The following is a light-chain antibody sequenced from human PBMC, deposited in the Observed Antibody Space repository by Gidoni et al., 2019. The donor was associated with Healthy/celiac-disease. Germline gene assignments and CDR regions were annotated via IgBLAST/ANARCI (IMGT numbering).Light chain of an antibody. CDR1: QSVSSY. CDR3: KQRSNWPWT. Sequence: ELVLTQSPATLSLSPGDRATISCRPSQSVSSYLAWYQQKPGQAPRLLIYDASNRATGIPSRFSGSGSGTDFTLNISSLEPEDFAVYYCKQRSNWPWTFGQGTKVEIK. CDR2: DAS. J-gene: IGKJ1*01. V-gene: IGKV3-11*01.